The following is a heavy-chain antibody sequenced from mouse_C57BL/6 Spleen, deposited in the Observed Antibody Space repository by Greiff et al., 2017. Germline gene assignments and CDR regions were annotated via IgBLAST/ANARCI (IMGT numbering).Heavy chain of an antibody. CDR1: GYTFTDYN. V-gene: IGHV1-22*01. Sequence: EVKVVESGPELVKPGASVKMSCKASGYTFTDYNMHWVKQSHGKSLEWIGYINPNNGGTSYNQKFKGKATLTVNKSSSTAYMELRSLTSEDSAVYYCARWAQATDFDYWGQGTTLTVSS. D-gene: IGHD3-2*02. CDR3: ARWAQATDFDY. CDR2: INPNNGGT. J-gene: IGHJ2*01.